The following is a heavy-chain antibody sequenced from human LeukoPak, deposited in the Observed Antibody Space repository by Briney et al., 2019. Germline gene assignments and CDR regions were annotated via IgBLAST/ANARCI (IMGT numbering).Heavy chain of an antibody. CDR3: AKKPEVATYGMDV. CDR2: ISWNSGSI. CDR1: GFTFDDYA. Sequence: PGRSLRLSCAASGFTFDDYAMHWVRQAPGKGLEWVSGISWNSGSIGYADSVKGRFTISRDNAKNSLYLQMNSLRAEDTALYYCAKKPEVATYGMDVWGQGTTVTVSS. D-gene: IGHD1-14*01. V-gene: IGHV3-9*01. J-gene: IGHJ6*02.